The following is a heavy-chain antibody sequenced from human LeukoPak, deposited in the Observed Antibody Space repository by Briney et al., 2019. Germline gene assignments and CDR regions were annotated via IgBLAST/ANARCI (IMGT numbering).Heavy chain of an antibody. V-gene: IGHV3-30-3*01. Sequence: PGRSLRLSCAASGFSFSSYAMHWVRQAPGKGLEWVAVISYDGSNKYYADSVKGRFTISRDSSKNTLFLRMHILRAEDTAVYYTAIHRSASVYDSSGYYYPDAFDVWGQGTMVTVSS. CDR1: GFSFSSYA. D-gene: IGHD3-22*01. CDR3: AIHRSASVYDSSGYYYPDAFDV. J-gene: IGHJ3*01. CDR2: ISYDGSNK.